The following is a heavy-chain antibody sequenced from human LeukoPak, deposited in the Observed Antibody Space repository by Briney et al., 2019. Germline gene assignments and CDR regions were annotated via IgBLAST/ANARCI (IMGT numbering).Heavy chain of an antibody. Sequence: NPSETLSLTCTVSGGSISSSSYYWGWIRQPPGKGLEWIGSIYYSGSTYYNPSLKSRVTISVDTSKNQFSLKLSSVTAADTAVYYCARDKTSFPQGSRPAFDIWGQGTMVTVSS. J-gene: IGHJ3*02. CDR2: IYYSGST. CDR3: ARDKTSFPQGSRPAFDI. V-gene: IGHV4-39*07. D-gene: IGHD3-10*01. CDR1: GGSISSSSYY.